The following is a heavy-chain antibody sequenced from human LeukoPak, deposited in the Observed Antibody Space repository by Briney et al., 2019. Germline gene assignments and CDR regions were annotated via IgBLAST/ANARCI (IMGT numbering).Heavy chain of an antibody. V-gene: IGHV3-11*01. Sequence: GGSLRLSCAASGFTFSDYYMSWIRQAPGKGLEWVSYISSSGSTIYYADSVKGRFTISRDNAKNSLYLQMNSLRAEDTAVYYCASDILPGTAMAYFDYWGQGTLVTVSS. D-gene: IGHD5-18*01. J-gene: IGHJ4*02. CDR1: GFTFSDYY. CDR3: ASDILPGTAMAYFDY. CDR2: ISSSGSTI.